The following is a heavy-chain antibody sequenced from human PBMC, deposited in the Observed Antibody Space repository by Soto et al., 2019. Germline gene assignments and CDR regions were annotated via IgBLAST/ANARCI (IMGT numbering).Heavy chain of an antibody. Sequence: EVQLVESGGGLVKPGGSLRLSCAASGFTFSSYSMNWVRQAPGKGLEWVSSISSSSSYIYYADSVKGRFTISRANAKNALDLQMNSLRAEDTAVYYGARDAHAAPDPNSYYYGMDVWGQGTTVTVSS. CDR3: ARDAHAAPDPNSYYYGMDV. V-gene: IGHV3-21*01. J-gene: IGHJ6*02. D-gene: IGHD2-2*01. CDR2: ISSSSSYI. CDR1: GFTFSSYS.